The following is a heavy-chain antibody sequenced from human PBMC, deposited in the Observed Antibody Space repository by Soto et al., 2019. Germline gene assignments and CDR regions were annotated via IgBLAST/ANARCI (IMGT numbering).Heavy chain of an antibody. CDR2: ISPRGDNI. CDR3: ATGRGSGWAWYFDN. J-gene: IGHJ4*02. Sequence: DVHLVESGGQLVHPGGSLRLSCVGSGFSLANFPMNWVRQTPGKGLEWISYISPRGDNIYYTESVKGRFTISRDNSKNTLYLQMNSLRGEDTAIYYCATGRGSGWAWYFDNWGQGTLLTVSS. D-gene: IGHD6-19*01. V-gene: IGHV3-48*01. CDR1: GFSLANFP.